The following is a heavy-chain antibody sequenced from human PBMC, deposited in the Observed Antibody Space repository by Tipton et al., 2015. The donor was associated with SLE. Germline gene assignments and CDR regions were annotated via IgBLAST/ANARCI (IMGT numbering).Heavy chain of an antibody. CDR3: GRDRRPDSSGYYHDPIDI. J-gene: IGHJ3*02. Sequence: SLRLSCAASGFTFSHYGMHWVRQAPGKGLEWVAFISYDGINKNYADSVKGRFTISRDDSENTLYLQMNSLRPEDTAVYYCGRDRRPDSSGYYHDPIDIWGQGTMVSVSA. CDR2: ISYDGINK. D-gene: IGHD3-22*01. V-gene: IGHV3-30*03. CDR1: GFTFSHYG.